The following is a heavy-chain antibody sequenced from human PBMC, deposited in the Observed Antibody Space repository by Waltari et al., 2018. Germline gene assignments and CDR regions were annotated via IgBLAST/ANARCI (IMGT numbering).Heavy chain of an antibody. D-gene: IGHD6-6*01. V-gene: IGHV3-23*01. CDR2: ISGSGDRT. Sequence: EVRLMESGGGLVQPGGSLSLSCAASGFTFSSHAMTWVRQTPGKGLEWVSVISGSGDRTHYVDSVKGRFTISRDNSKNTLHLHMSSLTAGDTAVYYCARDLYSSSSLFWGGMDVWGQGTTVAVSS. CDR3: ARDLYSSSSLFWGGMDV. J-gene: IGHJ6*02. CDR1: GFTFSSHA.